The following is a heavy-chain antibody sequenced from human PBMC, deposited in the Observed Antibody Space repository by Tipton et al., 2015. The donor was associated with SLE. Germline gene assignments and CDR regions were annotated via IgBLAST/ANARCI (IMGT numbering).Heavy chain of an antibody. CDR1: GGSISSHY. J-gene: IGHJ5*02. CDR3: ARSGSYWFDP. V-gene: IGHV4-4*09. D-gene: IGHD6-6*01. CDR2: IYTSGST. Sequence: LRLSCTVSGGSISSHYWSWIRQPAGKGLEWIGYIYTSGSTNYNPSLKSRVTISVDTSKNQFSLKLSSVTAADTAVYYCARSGSYWFDPWGQGTLVTVSS.